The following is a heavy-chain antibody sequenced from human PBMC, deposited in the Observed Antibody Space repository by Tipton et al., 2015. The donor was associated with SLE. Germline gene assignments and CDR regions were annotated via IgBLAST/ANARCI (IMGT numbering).Heavy chain of an antibody. Sequence: LRLSCTVSGGSISSYYWSWIRQPPGKGLEWIGYIYYSGSTNYNPSLKSRVTISVDTSKNQFSLKLSSVTAADTAVYYCARHHLGYSGYDSPLAYWGQGTLVTVSS. CDR2: IYYSGST. J-gene: IGHJ4*02. CDR3: ARHHLGYSGYDSPLAY. V-gene: IGHV4-59*01. CDR1: GGSISSYY. D-gene: IGHD5-12*01.